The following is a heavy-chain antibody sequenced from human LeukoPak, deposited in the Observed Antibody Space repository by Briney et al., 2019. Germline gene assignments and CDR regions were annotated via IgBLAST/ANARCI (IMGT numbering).Heavy chain of an antibody. J-gene: IGHJ4*02. D-gene: IGHD5-12*01. V-gene: IGHV3-23*01. Sequence: GGSLRLSCAASGFTFSSYAMSWVRQAPGKGLEWVSAISGSGGSTYYADSVKGRFTISRDNSKNTLYLQMNSLRAEDTAVYCCAKDSPRVATDGGYYFDYWGQGTLVTVSS. CDR1: GFTFSSYA. CDR3: AKDSPRVATDGGYYFDY. CDR2: ISGSGGST.